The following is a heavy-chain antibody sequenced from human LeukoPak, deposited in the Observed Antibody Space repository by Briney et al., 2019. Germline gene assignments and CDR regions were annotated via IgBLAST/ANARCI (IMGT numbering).Heavy chain of an antibody. CDR1: GESIRSYY. V-gene: IGHV4-59*12. CDR2: IHYSGST. J-gene: IGHJ3*01. Sequence: SETLSLTCTVSGESIRSYYWSWIRQPPGKGLEWIGNIHYSGSTKYSSSLKSRATISVDTSNNQFSLRVTSLTAADTAVYYCARLGALHDAFDVWGQGTLVTVSS. D-gene: IGHD3-16*01. CDR3: ARLGALHDAFDV.